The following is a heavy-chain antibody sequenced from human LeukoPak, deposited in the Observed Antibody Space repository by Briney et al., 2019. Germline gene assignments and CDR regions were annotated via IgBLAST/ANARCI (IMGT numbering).Heavy chain of an antibody. D-gene: IGHD3-10*01. V-gene: IGHV1-46*01. CDR3: ARGPTRITMVRGAPDYYFDY. CDR2: INPSGGTT. CDR1: GYTFTNYY. J-gene: IGHJ4*02. Sequence: ASVKVSCKASGYTFTNYYMHWVRQAPGQGLEWMGVINPSGGTTSYAQKFQGRVTMTRDTSTSTVYMELSSLRSEDTAVYYCARGPTRITMVRGAPDYYFDYWGQGTLVTVSS.